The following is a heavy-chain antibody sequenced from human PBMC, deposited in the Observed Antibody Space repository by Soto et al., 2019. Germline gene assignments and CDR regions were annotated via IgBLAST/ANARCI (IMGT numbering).Heavy chain of an antibody. J-gene: IGHJ4*02. CDR2: IYHSGST. CDR1: GGSISSGGYS. D-gene: IGHD3-22*01. V-gene: IGHV4-30-2*01. CDR3: GRGVVYDSSCYNITPFDY. Sequence: SETLSLTCAVSGGSISSGGYSWSWIRQPPGKGLEWIGYIYHSGSTYYNPSLKSRVTISVDRSKNQFSLKLSTATAADTAVYYCGRGVVYDSSCYNITPFDYRGPGTLVTVSS.